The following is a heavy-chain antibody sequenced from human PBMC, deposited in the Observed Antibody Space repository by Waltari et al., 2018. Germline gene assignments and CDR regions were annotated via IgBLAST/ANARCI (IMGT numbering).Heavy chain of an antibody. CDR1: GGSISSYY. J-gene: IGHJ3*02. Sequence: QVQLQESGPGLVKPSETLSLTCTVSGGSISSYYWSWIRQPAGKGLEWIGRIYTSGSTNHNPSLRGRVTLSVDTSKNQFSLMLSSVTAADTAVYYCARTGPDDYGDVDAFDIWGQGTMVTVSS. D-gene: IGHD4-17*01. CDR2: IYTSGST. V-gene: IGHV4-4*07. CDR3: ARTGPDDYGDVDAFDI.